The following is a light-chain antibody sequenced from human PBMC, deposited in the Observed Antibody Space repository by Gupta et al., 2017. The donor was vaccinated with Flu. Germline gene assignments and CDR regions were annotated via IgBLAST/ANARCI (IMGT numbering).Light chain of an antibody. CDR3: ATWDDNLGNVV. J-gene: IGLJ2*01. CDR2: TNN. Sequence: QSVLTQPPSASGTPGQRVTISCSGSSSNIGSNYVYWYQHLPGTAPKVLIYTNNQRPSGVPDRFSASKSGTSASLAIGGLRSEDEADYYCATWDDNLGNVVFGGGTKLTVL. V-gene: IGLV1-47*01. CDR1: SSNIGSNY.